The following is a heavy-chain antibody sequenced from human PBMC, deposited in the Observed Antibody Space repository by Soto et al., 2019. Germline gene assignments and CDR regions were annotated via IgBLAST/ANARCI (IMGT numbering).Heavy chain of an antibody. D-gene: IGHD6-19*01. J-gene: IGHJ2*01. CDR1: GGTFSNYV. CDR3: ARFPGYSSGWSTKSLYWYFDL. CDR2: IIPIFGTA. Sequence: QVQLVQSGAEVKKPGSSVKVSCKASGGTFSNYVISWVRQATGQGLEWMGRIIPIFGTANYSQKLQGRVTXTXXXSXXTAYLELSSLRSEDTAVYYCARFPGYSSGWSTKSLYWYFDLWGRGTLVTVSS. V-gene: IGHV1-69*15.